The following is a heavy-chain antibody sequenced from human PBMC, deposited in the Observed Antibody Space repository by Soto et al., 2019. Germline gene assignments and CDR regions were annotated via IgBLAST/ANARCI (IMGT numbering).Heavy chain of an antibody. V-gene: IGHV1-2*02. CDR3: ARAQGSSGYLRFDY. Sequence: ASVKVSCKTSGYTFTGYYMHWVRQAPGQGLEWMGWINPNSGGTNYAQKFQGRVTMTRDTSISTAYMELSRLRSDDTAVYYCARAQGSSGYLRFDYWGQGTLVTVSS. J-gene: IGHJ4*02. CDR1: GYTFTGYY. D-gene: IGHD3-22*01. CDR2: INPNSGGT.